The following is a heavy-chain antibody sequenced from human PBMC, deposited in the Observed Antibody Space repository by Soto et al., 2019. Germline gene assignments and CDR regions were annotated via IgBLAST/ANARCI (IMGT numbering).Heavy chain of an antibody. CDR2: ISWNSGSI. CDR1: GLTFDDYA. Sequence: GGSLRLSCAASGLTFDDYAMHWVRQAPGKGLEWVSGISWNSGSIGYADSVKGRFTISRDNAKNSLYLQMNSLRAEDTALYYCAKDLRALRGYSYGYYFDYWGQGTLVTVSS. D-gene: IGHD5-18*01. V-gene: IGHV3-9*01. CDR3: AKDLRALRGYSYGYYFDY. J-gene: IGHJ4*02.